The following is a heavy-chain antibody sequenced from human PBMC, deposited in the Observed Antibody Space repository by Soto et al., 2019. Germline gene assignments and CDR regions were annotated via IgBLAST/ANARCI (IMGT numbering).Heavy chain of an antibody. D-gene: IGHD1-20*01. CDR1: GFTFSTHA. V-gene: IGHV3-30-3*01. Sequence: QVQLVESGGGVVQPGRSLRLSCAASGFTFSTHAMQWVRQAPGKGLECVAIVSFDGSNKYYADSVKGRFTISRDNSKNTLYLQMSGLTREDTAVYYCARDQTGITTTGGGRIDHWGQGTLVTVSS. CDR3: ARDQTGITTTGGGRIDH. J-gene: IGHJ4*02. CDR2: VSFDGSNK.